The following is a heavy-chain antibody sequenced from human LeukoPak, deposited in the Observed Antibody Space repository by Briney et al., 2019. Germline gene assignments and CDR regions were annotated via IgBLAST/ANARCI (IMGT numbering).Heavy chain of an antibody. Sequence: KPGGSLRLSCAASGFTFSSYSMNWVRQAPGKGLEWVSSIISSSSTFIYYADSVKGRFTISRDNAKNSLYLQMNSLRAEDTAIYYCARDFARTGDYHHFDHWGQGTLVTVSS. D-gene: IGHD7-27*01. CDR2: IISSSSTFI. CDR3: ARDFARTGDYHHFDH. CDR1: GFTFSSYS. J-gene: IGHJ4*02. V-gene: IGHV3-21*01.